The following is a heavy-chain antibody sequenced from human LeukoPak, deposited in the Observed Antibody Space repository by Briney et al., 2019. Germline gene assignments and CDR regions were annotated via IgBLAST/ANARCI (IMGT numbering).Heavy chain of an antibody. J-gene: IGHJ4*02. CDR3: ARHEKSSGWYYDY. CDR1: GGSISHYY. Sequence: SETLSLTCTVSGGSISHYYWSWIRQPPGKGLDWIGYIYYSGSTNYNPSLKSRVTISVDTSRNQFSLELSSVTAADTAVYYCARHEKSSGWYYDYWGQGTLVTVSS. D-gene: IGHD6-19*01. CDR2: IYYSGST. V-gene: IGHV4-59*08.